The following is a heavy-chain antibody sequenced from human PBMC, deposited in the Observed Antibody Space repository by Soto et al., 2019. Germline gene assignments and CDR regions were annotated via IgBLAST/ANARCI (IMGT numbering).Heavy chain of an antibody. CDR3: AKDLPRVFYYYGMDV. V-gene: IGHV3-30*18. J-gene: IGHJ6*02. CDR1: GFTFSSYG. CDR2: ISYDGSNK. Sequence: QVQLVESGGGVVQPGRSLRLSCAASGFTFSSYGMHWVRQAPGKGLEWVAVISYDGSNKYYADSVKGRFTISIDNSKNTLYLQMNSLRAEDTAVYYCAKDLPRVFYYYGMDVWGQGTTVTVSS.